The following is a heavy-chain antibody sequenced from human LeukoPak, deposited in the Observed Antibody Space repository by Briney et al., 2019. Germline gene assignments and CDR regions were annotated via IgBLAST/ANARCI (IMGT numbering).Heavy chain of an antibody. V-gene: IGHV4-34*01. CDR3: ARRYYDYVWGSYRYHDYFDY. J-gene: IGHJ4*02. D-gene: IGHD3-16*02. CDR1: GGSFSGYY. CDR2: INHSGST. Sequence: SETLSLTCAVYGGSFSGYYWSWIRQPPGKGLEWIGEINHSGSTNYNPSLKSRVTISVDTSKNQFSLKLSSVTAADTAVYYCARRYYDYVWGSYRYHDYFDYWGQGTLVTVSS.